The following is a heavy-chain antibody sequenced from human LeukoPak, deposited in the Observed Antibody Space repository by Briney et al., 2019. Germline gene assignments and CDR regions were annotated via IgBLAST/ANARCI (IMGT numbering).Heavy chain of an antibody. V-gene: IGHV3-30*04. D-gene: IGHD2-2*01. J-gene: IGHJ6*03. Sequence: GGSLRLSCAASGFAFSSYSIHWVRQAPGKGLEWVAVISYDGSNKYYADSVKGRFTISRDNSKNTLYLQMNSLRAEDTAVYYCAKVVGYCSSTSCYARAPEYYYYYMDVWGKGTTVTISS. CDR3: AKVVGYCSSTSCYARAPEYYYYYMDV. CDR2: ISYDGSNK. CDR1: GFAFSSYS.